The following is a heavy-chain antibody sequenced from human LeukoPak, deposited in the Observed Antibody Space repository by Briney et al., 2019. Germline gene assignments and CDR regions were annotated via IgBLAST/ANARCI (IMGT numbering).Heavy chain of an antibody. V-gene: IGHV3-23*01. CDR1: GFTFSSYA. Sequence: PGGSLRLSCAASGFTFSSYAMSWVRQAPGKGLEWVSAISGSGGSTYYADSVKGRFTISRDNSKNTLYLQMNSRRAEDTAVYYCAKEGSRFGDPWLIDYWGQGTLVTVSS. J-gene: IGHJ4*02. CDR3: AKEGSRFGDPWLIDY. D-gene: IGHD3-10*01. CDR2: ISGSGGST.